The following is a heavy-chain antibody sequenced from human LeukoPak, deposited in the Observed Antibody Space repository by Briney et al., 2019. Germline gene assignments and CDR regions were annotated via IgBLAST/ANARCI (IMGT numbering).Heavy chain of an antibody. D-gene: IGHD3-22*01. CDR3: ARVRALYYYDSSGYLDY. Sequence: ASVNVSCTASGYTFTIYGISWVRQAPGQGLEWMGWISAYNGNTNYAQKLQGRVTMTTDTSTSTAYMELRSLRSDDTAVYYCARVRALYYYDSSGYLDYWGQGTLVTVSS. J-gene: IGHJ4*02. CDR2: ISAYNGNT. CDR1: GYTFTIYG. V-gene: IGHV1-18*01.